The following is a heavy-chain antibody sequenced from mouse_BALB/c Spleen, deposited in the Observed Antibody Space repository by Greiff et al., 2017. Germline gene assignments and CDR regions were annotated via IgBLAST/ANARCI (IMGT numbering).Heavy chain of an antibody. V-gene: IGHV2-9*02. CDR3: ARDEPYYYGSSYVGVY. J-gene: IGHJ2*01. D-gene: IGHD1-1*01. Sequence: VKLMESGPGLVAPSQSLSITCTVSGFSLTSYGVHWVRQPPGKGLEWLGVIWAGGSTNYNSALMSRLSISKDNSKSQVFLKMNSLQTDDTAMYYCARDEPYYYGSSYVGVYWGQGTTLTVSS. CDR2: IWAGGST. CDR1: GFSLTSYG.